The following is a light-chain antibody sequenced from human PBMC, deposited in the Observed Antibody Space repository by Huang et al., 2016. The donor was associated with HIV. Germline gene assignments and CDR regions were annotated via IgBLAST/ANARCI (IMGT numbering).Light chain of an antibody. CDR1: QSLLHSNGKNY. V-gene: IGKV2-28*01. J-gene: IGKJ1*01. CDR2: LGS. Sequence: DIVMTQSPLSLPVTPGESASISCRSSQSLLHSNGKNYLDWYLQKPGQSPQLLIYLGSNRASGVPDRFSGSGSGKDFTLRISRVEAEDVGVYYCMQSRQTPPWTFGQGTKVEIK. CDR3: MQSRQTPPWT.